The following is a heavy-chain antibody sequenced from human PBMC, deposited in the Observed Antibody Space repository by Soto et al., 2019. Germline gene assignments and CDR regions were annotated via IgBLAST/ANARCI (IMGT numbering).Heavy chain of an antibody. D-gene: IGHD3-16*01. CDR3: ASGIGITFGGVTREFDY. CDR1: GYTFTSYG. V-gene: IGHV1-18*01. CDR2: ISAYNGTT. Sequence: ASVKVSCKASGYTFTSYGISWVRQAPGQGLEWMGWISAYNGTTNYAQKLQGRVTIITETSTNTAYMELSSLTSEDTAVYYCASGIGITFGGVTREFDYWGQGTLVTVSS. J-gene: IGHJ4*02.